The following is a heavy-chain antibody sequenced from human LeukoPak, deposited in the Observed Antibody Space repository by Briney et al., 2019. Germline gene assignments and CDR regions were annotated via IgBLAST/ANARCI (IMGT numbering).Heavy chain of an antibody. CDR2: ISAYNGNA. J-gene: IGHJ4*02. CDR3: ARVGEYCTSASCHDY. V-gene: IGHV1-18*01. Sequence: ASVKVSCKTSGYTFTNYGISWVRQAPGQGLEWMGWISAYNGNADYAQNLQGRVTMTTDTSTSTAYMELRSLTSDDSAMYYCARVGEYCTSASCHDYWGQGTLVTVSS. D-gene: IGHD2-2*01. CDR1: GYTFTNYG.